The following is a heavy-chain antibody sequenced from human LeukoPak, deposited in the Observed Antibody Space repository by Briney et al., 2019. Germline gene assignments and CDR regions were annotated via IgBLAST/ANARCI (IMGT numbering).Heavy chain of an antibody. D-gene: IGHD6-13*01. CDR3: ARGGRFIAAAEENY. CDR2: IKQDGSEK. Sequence: GGSLRLSCAASGFTFSSYAMSWVRQAPGKGLEWVANIKQDGSEKYYVDSVKGRFTISRDNAKNSLYLQMNSLRAEDTAVYYCARGGRFIAAAEENYWGQGTLVTVSS. CDR1: GFTFSSYA. V-gene: IGHV3-7*01. J-gene: IGHJ4*02.